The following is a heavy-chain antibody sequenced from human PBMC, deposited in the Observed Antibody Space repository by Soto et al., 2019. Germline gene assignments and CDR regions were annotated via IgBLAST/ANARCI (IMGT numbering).Heavy chain of an antibody. D-gene: IGHD6-6*01. Sequence: ASVKLSCKASGYTFTSYHMHWVRQAHGQGLEWMGIINPSGGSTSYAQKFQGRVTMTRDTSTSTVYMELSSLRSEDTSVYYCAIVEGAFDIWGQGTMVTLSS. CDR2: INPSGGST. J-gene: IGHJ3*02. CDR3: AIVEGAFDI. CDR1: GYTFTSYH. V-gene: IGHV1-46*03.